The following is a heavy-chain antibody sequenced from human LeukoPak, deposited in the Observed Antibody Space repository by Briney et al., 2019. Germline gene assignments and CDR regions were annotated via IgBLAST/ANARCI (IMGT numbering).Heavy chain of an antibody. D-gene: IGHD3-16*02. CDR2: MNPNSGNT. CDR1: GYTFTSYD. Sequence: GASVKVSCKASGYTFTSYDINWVRQATGQGLEWMGWMNPNSGNTGYAQKFRGRVTMTRNTSISTAYMELSSLRSEDTAVYYCASMFDYVWGSYRYTVDYWGQGTLVTVSS. V-gene: IGHV1-8*01. J-gene: IGHJ4*02. CDR3: ASMFDYVWGSYRYTVDY.